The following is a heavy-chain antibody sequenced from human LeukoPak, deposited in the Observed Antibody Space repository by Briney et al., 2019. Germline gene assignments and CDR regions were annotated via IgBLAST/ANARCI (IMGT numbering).Heavy chain of an antibody. CDR2: FGGGGGST. V-gene: IGHV3-23*01. CDR3: AKQGRDWLRDYYYYMDV. J-gene: IGHJ6*03. D-gene: IGHD3-9*01. Sequence: GGSLRLSCAASGFTFSSYWMHWVRQAPGKGLEWVSSFGGGGGSTYYADSVKGRFTISRDNSKNTLYLQMNSLRAEDTAVYYCAKQGRDWLRDYYYYMDVWGKGTTVTISS. CDR1: GFTFSSYW.